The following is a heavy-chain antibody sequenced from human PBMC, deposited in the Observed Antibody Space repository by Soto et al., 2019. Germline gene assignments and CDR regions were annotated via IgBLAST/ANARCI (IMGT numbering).Heavy chain of an antibody. Sequence: EVQLLESGGGLVQPGESLRLSCAASAITLRNYAMSWVRQAPGKGLEWVSVISDSGGNTYYADSVKGRFTISRDNSKNTRDLQMNSLRVEDTAVYYCAKGEGVAASYLDYWGQGTLVIVSS. CDR1: AITLRNYA. CDR3: AKGEGVAASYLDY. D-gene: IGHD2-15*01. CDR2: ISDSGGNT. J-gene: IGHJ4*02. V-gene: IGHV3-23*01.